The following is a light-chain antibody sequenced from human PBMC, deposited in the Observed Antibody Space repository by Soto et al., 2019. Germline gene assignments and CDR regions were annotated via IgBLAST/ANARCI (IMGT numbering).Light chain of an antibody. CDR1: SSDVGGYNY. J-gene: IGLJ1*01. Sequence: QSALTQPASVPGSPGQSITISCTGTSSDVGGYNYVSWYQQHPGKAPKLMIYEVSNRPSGVSNRFSGSKSGNTASLTISGLQAEDEADYYCSSYTSSSIDYVFGTGTNVTVL. V-gene: IGLV2-14*01. CDR3: SSYTSSSIDYV. CDR2: EVS.